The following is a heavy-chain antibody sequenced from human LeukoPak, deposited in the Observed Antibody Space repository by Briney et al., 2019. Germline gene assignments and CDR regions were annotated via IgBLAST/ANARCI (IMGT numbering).Heavy chain of an antibody. CDR3: ACRPSDIRCYGVFDF. CDR1: GFTFSSLR. J-gene: IGHJ4*02. Sequence: GGSLRLSCVGSGFTFSSLRMSWVRQIPGKGLEWVANIKQDGSEVYYVDSVKGRFTISRDNAKNSLYLQMNSLRVEDTAVYYCACRPSDIRCYGVFDFWGQGSLVTVSS. CDR2: IKQDGSEV. D-gene: IGHD2-2*01. V-gene: IGHV3-7*01.